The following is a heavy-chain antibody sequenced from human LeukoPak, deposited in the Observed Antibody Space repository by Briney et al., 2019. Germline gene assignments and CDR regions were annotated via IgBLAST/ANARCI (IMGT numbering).Heavy chain of an antibody. D-gene: IGHD3-10*01. Sequence: PGRSLRLSCAASGFTFSSYGMHWVRQAPGKGLEWVAVIWYDGSNKYYADSVNGRFTISRDNSKNTLYLQMNSLRAEDTAVYYCAKDGVDRYYYGSGSYYMDYWGQGTLVTVSS. CDR2: IWYDGSNK. J-gene: IGHJ4*02. V-gene: IGHV3-33*06. CDR3: AKDGVDRYYYGSGSYYMDY. CDR1: GFTFSSYG.